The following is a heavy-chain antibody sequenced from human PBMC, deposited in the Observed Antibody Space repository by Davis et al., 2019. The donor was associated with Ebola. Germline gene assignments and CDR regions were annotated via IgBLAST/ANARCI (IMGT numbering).Heavy chain of an antibody. J-gene: IGHJ4*02. V-gene: IGHV3-30-3*01. CDR2: ISYDGSNK. Sequence: PGGSLRLSCAASGFTFSSYAMHWVRQAPGKGLEWVAVISYDGSNKYYADSVKGRFTISRDNSKNTLYLQMNSLRAEDTAVYYCARVWAGPDYWGQGTLVTVSS. D-gene: IGHD3/OR15-3a*01. CDR1: GFTFSSYA. CDR3: ARVWAGPDY.